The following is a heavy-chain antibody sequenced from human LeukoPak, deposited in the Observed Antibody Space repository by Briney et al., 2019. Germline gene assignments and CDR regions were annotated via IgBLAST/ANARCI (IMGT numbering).Heavy chain of an antibody. J-gene: IGHJ5*02. CDR2: IWNSGST. Sequence: SETLSLTCSVSGDSISSRTYYWTWIRQHPEKGLEWIGYIWNSGSTNYIPALKSRVTISVDTSKNQFSLKLTSVTAADTAIYYCARDVSSMFPNWFDPWGQGILVIVSS. V-gene: IGHV4-31*03. CDR1: GDSISSRTYY. D-gene: IGHD6-6*01. CDR3: ARDVSSMFPNWFDP.